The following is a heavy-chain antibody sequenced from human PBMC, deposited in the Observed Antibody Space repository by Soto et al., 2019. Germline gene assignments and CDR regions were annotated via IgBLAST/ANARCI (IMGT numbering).Heavy chain of an antibody. CDR1: GGSISSYY. J-gene: IGHJ4*02. V-gene: IGHV4-59*01. D-gene: IGHD6-6*01. CDR2: IYYSGST. CDR3: ARAPSIAAHHFDY. Sequence: SETLCLTCTVSGGSISSYYWSWIRQPPGKGLEWIGYIYYSGSTNYNPSLKSRVTISVDTSKNQFSLKLSSVTAADTAVYYCARAPSIAAHHFDYWGQGTLVTAPQ.